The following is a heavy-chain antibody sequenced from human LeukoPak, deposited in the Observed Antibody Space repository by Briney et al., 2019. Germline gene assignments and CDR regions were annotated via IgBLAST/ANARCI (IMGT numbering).Heavy chain of an antibody. Sequence: ASETLSLTCTVSGGSISSSSYYWGWIRQPPGKGLEWIGSIYYSGSTYYNPSLKSRVTISVDTSKNQFSLKLSSVTAADTAVYYCARHAPGIAAAGKGGDFDYWGQGTLVIVSS. D-gene: IGHD6-13*01. CDR1: GGSISSSSYY. CDR3: ARHAPGIAAAGKGGDFDY. CDR2: IYYSGST. J-gene: IGHJ4*02. V-gene: IGHV4-39*01.